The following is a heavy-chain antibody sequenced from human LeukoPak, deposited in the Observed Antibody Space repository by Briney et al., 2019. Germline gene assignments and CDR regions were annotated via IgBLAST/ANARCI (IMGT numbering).Heavy chain of an antibody. CDR3: ARDTPGIAVAGAYAPCAFDI. D-gene: IGHD6-19*01. CDR2: IIPILGIA. V-gene: IGHV1-69*04. J-gene: IGHJ3*02. Sequence: SVKVSCKASGGTFSSYAISWVRQAPGQGLEWMGRIIPILGIANYAQKFQGRVTITADKSTSTAYMELSSLRSEDTAVYYCARDTPGIAVAGAYAPCAFDIWGQGTMVTVSS. CDR1: GGTFSSYA.